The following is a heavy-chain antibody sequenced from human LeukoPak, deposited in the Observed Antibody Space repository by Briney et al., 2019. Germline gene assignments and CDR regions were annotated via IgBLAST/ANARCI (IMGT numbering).Heavy chain of an antibody. V-gene: IGHV4-30-4*01. J-gene: IGHJ6*02. CDR3: ARGDGYYGMDV. CDR1: GGSISSGDYS. CDR2: IYYSGST. Sequence: TSETLSLTCTVSGGSISSGDYSWSWIRQPPGKGLEWIGYIYYSGSTYYNPSLKSRVTISVDTSKNQFSLKLSSVTAADTAVYYCARGDGYYGMDVWGQGTTVTVSS.